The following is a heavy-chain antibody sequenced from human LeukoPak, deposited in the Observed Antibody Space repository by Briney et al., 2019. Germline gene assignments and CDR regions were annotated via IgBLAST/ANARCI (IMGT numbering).Heavy chain of an antibody. Sequence: SETLSLTCNVSSDSISSYYWSWIRQPPGQGPEWIGYVYYSGSTHYNHLFESRVTMSMDTSKKQFSLKLTSVTAADTAVYYCAREMCYDFWGGYFHSWGQGILVTVSS. CDR3: AREMCYDFWGGYFHS. V-gene: IGHV4-59*01. J-gene: IGHJ5*01. D-gene: IGHD3-3*01. CDR1: SDSISSYY. CDR2: VYYSGST.